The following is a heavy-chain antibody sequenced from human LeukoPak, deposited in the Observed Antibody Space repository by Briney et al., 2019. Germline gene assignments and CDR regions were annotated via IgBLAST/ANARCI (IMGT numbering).Heavy chain of an antibody. CDR2: ISPTGYTI. J-gene: IGHJ4*02. V-gene: IGHV3-48*03. CDR1: TFSFSNYE. Sequence: GGSLRLSCAASTFSFSNYEMNWVRQAPGQGLEWVSYISPTGYTIYYADSEKGRFTISRDSAKNSLYLQMSSLRAEDTAVYYCARVGYHGSGSFDYWGQGTLVTVSS. D-gene: IGHD3-10*01. CDR3: ARVGYHGSGSFDY.